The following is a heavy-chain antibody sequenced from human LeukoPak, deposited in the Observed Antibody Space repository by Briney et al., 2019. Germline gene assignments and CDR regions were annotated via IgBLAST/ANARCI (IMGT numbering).Heavy chain of an antibody. CDR1: GFTFSIYW. CDR2: IKQDGSER. CDR3: ARDPRLETLRH. D-gene: IGHD1-1*01. J-gene: IGHJ4*02. V-gene: IGHV3-7*03. Sequence: GGSLRLSCAASGFTFSIYWMSWVRQAPGKGLEWVANIKQDGSERYYVDSVKGRFTLSRDNAKNSLYLQMNSLRAEDTAVYYRARDPRLETLRHRGQGTLVTLSS.